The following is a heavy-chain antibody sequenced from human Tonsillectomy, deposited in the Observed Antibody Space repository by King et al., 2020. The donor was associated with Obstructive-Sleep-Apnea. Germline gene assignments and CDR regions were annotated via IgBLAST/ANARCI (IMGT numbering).Heavy chain of an antibody. CDR2: IYHTGTT. CDR1: GGSISSSSYY. J-gene: IGHJ1*01. Sequence: QLQESGPGLVKPSETLSLTCTVSGGSISSSSYYWGWIRQPPGKGLEWIGTIYHTGTTYYNPSLKSRVTVSVYTPKNQFSLKLSSMTAADTAMYYCASPGYCTTTTCYAHFQHWGQGTLVTVSS. CDR3: ASPGYCTTTTCYAHFQH. V-gene: IGHV4-39*01. D-gene: IGHD2-2*01.